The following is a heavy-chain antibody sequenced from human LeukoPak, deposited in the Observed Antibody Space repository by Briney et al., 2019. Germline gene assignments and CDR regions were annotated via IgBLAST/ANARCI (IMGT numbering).Heavy chain of an antibody. Sequence: SETLSLTCTVSGGSISSYYWSWIRQPAGKGLEWIGRIYTSGSTNYNPSLKSRVTMSVDTSKNQSSLKLSSVTAADTAVYYCARIVVVPAASYYYYYYYMDVWGKGTTVTVSS. CDR3: ARIVVVPAASYYYYYYYMDV. J-gene: IGHJ6*03. V-gene: IGHV4-4*07. CDR1: GGSISSYY. CDR2: IYTSGST. D-gene: IGHD2-2*01.